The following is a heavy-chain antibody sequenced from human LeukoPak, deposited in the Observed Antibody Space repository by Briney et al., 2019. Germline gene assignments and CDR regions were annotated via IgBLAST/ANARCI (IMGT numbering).Heavy chain of an antibody. CDR2: IYYSGST. Sequence: PSETLSLTCTVSGGSISSYYWSWIRQPPGKGLEWIGYIYYSGSTNYNPSLKSRVTISVDTSKNQFSLKLSSVTAADTAVYYCARLGAAAGTYGYYYGMDVWGQGTTVTVSS. V-gene: IGHV4-59*01. CDR3: ARLGAAAGTYGYYYGMDV. CDR1: GGSISSYY. D-gene: IGHD6-13*01. J-gene: IGHJ6*02.